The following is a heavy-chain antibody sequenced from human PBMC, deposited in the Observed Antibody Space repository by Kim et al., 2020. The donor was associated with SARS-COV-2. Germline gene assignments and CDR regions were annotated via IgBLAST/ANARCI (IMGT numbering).Heavy chain of an antibody. CDR1: GFTFSSYA. Sequence: GGSLRLSCAASGFTFSSYAMHWVRQAPGKGLEWVAVISYDGNNKYYADSVKGRFTISRDNSKNTLYLQMNSLRAEDTAVYYCARSRVWLTYPGDFDYWGQGTLVTVSS. CDR2: ISYDGNNK. D-gene: IGHD3-9*01. CDR3: ARSRVWLTYPGDFDY. V-gene: IGHV3-30*04. J-gene: IGHJ4*02.